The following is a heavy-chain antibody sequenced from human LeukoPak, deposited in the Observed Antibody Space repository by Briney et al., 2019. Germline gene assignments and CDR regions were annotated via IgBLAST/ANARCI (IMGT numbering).Heavy chain of an antibody. D-gene: IGHD6-6*01. CDR1: GYSFTSYW. CDR2: IYPGDSDT. CDR3: ARLYSSSSVYFQH. J-gene: IGHJ1*01. Sequence: GESLKISCKGSGYSFTSYWIGWVRQMPGKGLEWMGIIYPGDSDTRYSPSFQGQVTISADKSISTAYLQWSSLKASDTAMYYYARLYSSSSVYFQHWGQGTLVTVSS. V-gene: IGHV5-51*01.